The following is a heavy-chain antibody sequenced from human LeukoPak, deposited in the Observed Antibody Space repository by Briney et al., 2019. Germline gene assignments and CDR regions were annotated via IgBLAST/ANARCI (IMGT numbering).Heavy chain of an antibody. CDR1: GGSISSYY. CDR2: IYYSGST. D-gene: IGHD3-9*01. CDR3: ARVGIIRYFEDYGMDV. V-gene: IGHV4-59*01. Sequence: SETLSLTCTVSGGSISSYYWSWIRQPPGKGLEWIGYIYYSGSTNYNPSLKSRVTISVDTSKNQFSLKLSSVTAADTAVYYCARVGIIRYFEDYGMDVWGQGTTVTVSS. J-gene: IGHJ6*02.